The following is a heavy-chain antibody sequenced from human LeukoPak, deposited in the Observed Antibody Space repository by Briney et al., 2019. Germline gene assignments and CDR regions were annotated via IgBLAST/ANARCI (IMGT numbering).Heavy chain of an antibody. CDR2: INPSSGGA. CDR3: ARSSPPTYYHFYYYMDV. D-gene: IGHD6-13*01. V-gene: IGHV1-2*02. CDR1: GYTLTGYY. J-gene: IGHJ6*03. Sequence: APVKVSCKASGYTLTGYYIHWVRQAPGQGLEWMGWINPSSGGAKYAQNFQGRVIMTTDTSVSTAYMELSSLRSDDTAVYYCARSSPPTYYHFYYYMDVWGKGSTVTVSS.